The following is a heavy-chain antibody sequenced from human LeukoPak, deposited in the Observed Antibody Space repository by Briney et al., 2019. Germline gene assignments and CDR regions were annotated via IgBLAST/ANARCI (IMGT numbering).Heavy chain of an antibody. J-gene: IGHJ6*02. CDR1: GFNLRTYW. Sequence: RGGSLRLSCAVTGFNLRTYWIHWVRHSPGRGLEWVARINGEGSRISYADSVRGRFTISRDNAKNTAYLQMNSLRAEDTALYYCARDPGYYYYGMDVWGPGTPVTVSS. CDR2: INGEGSRI. V-gene: IGHV3-74*01. CDR3: ARDPGYYYYGMDV.